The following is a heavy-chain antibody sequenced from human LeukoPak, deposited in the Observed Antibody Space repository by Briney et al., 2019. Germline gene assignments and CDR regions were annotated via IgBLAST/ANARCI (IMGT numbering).Heavy chain of an antibody. CDR2: IYRGDSDT. CDR1: GYSFTNYW. D-gene: IGHD1-1*01. Sequence: GESLKISCKGSGYSFTNYWIGLVRQMPGKGLEWMGIIYRGDSDTRYSPSFQGQVTISADTFISTAYLQWRSVKASATAMYYCARPQFWNPYYFDYWGQGTLVTVSS. CDR3: ARPQFWNPYYFDY. V-gene: IGHV5-51*01. J-gene: IGHJ4*02.